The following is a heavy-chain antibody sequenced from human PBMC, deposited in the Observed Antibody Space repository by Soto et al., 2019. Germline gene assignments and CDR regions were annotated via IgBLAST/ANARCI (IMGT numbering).Heavy chain of an antibody. J-gene: IGHJ4*02. D-gene: IGHD6-19*01. V-gene: IGHV4-61*01. CDR1: GGSVSSGRFY. Sequence: QVQLQESGPGLVKPSETLSLTCTVSGGSVSSGRFYWSWIRQPPRKGLEWIGYIYYSWSTKYKPSLRSRVTISVDTSKNQVSLKRTSVTAADTAVYYCARSGSDSGWLGGQGTLVTVSS. CDR3: ARSGSDSGWL. CDR2: IYYSWST.